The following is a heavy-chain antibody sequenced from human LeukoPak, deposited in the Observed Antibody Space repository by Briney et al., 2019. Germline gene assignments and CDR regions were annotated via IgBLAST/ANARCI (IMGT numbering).Heavy chain of an antibody. V-gene: IGHV4-39*01. CDR1: GVSISSSYSY. J-gene: IGHJ1*01. CDR3: ARQTGSGLFILP. Sequence: SETLSLTCTVSGVSISSSYSYCGWIRQPPGMGLEWMGSIYYTGNTYYNASLKSQVSISIDTSKNQFSLKLTSVTAADTAVYYCARQTGSGLFILPGGQGTLVTVSS. D-gene: IGHD3/OR15-3a*01. CDR2: IYYTGNT.